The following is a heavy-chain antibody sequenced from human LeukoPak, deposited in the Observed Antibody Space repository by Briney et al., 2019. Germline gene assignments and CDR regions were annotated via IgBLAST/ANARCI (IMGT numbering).Heavy chain of an antibody. D-gene: IGHD3-10*01. CDR3: ARVITMVRGATGYYYMDV. J-gene: IGHJ6*03. Sequence: SVKVSCKASGGTFSSYAISWVRQAPGQGLEWMGGIIPIFGTANYAQKFQGRVTITTDESTSTAYMELSSLRSEDTAVYYCARVITMVRGATGYYYMDVWGKGTTVTVSS. CDR1: GGTFSSYA. CDR2: IIPIFGTA. V-gene: IGHV1-69*05.